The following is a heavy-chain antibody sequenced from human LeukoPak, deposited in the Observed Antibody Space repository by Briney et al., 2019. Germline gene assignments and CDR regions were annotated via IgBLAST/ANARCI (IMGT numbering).Heavy chain of an antibody. Sequence: GGSLRLSCSASGFIISDYAMHWVRQAPGKGLEYVSALSANGGTTYYADSVKGRFTISRDTSKNTLYLQMSSLRAEDTAMYHCVRDLYKGDSASWYFFHYWGQGTLVTVSS. CDR3: VRDLYKGDSASWYFFHY. CDR1: GFIISDYA. V-gene: IGHV3-64D*06. J-gene: IGHJ4*02. CDR2: LSANGGTT. D-gene: IGHD2-2*01.